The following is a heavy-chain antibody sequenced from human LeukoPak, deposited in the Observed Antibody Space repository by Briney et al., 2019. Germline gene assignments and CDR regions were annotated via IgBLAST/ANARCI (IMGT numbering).Heavy chain of an antibody. Sequence: AETLSLTCTVSGHPNSSNNWRASARQPPGKGLGWIDYIYYNGNTYYDPYDPSLTSRVTMSVDTSKNQFSLKLDSVTEIDTSMYYCARNQAVAANGGASGVWGQGTMVTVSS. J-gene: IGHJ3*01. CDR1: GHPNSSNNW. CDR3: ARNQAVAANGGASGV. CDR2: IYYNGNT. V-gene: IGHV4-28*01. D-gene: IGHD6-19*01.